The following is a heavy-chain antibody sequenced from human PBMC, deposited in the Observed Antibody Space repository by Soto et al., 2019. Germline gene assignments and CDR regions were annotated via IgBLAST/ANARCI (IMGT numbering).Heavy chain of an antibody. CDR3: AKGYRSSGYYFDY. D-gene: IGHD3-22*01. J-gene: IGHJ4*02. CDR1: GFTFSSYA. V-gene: IGHV3-23*01. Sequence: GGSLRLSCAASGFTFSSYAMSWVRQAPGKGLEWVSAITDSGGSTYYADSVKGRFTISRDNSENTLYLQMNSLRAEDTALYYCAKGYRSSGYYFDYWGQGTRVTVSS. CDR2: ITDSGGST.